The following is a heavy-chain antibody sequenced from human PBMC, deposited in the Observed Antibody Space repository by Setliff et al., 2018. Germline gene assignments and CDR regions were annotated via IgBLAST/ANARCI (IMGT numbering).Heavy chain of an antibody. CDR2: ISTYNGHT. D-gene: IGHD2-8*01. Sequence: ASVKVSCKTSDYILTSYGLSWVRQAPGQGLDWMGWISTYNGHTNYAQKFQGRVTMTTDTSTSTAYMELRSRRSDDTAVYYCSRLVRYCTTTTCQSVPGAEVWGQGTLVTVSS. V-gene: IGHV1-18*01. J-gene: IGHJ4*02. CDR1: DYILTSYG. CDR3: SRLVRYCTTTTCQSVPGAEV.